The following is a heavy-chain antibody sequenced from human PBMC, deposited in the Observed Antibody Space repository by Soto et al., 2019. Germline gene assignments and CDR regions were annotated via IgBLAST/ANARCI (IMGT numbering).Heavy chain of an antibody. CDR3: ARAAYSNDGLDV. Sequence: DVQLVESGGGLVQPGGSLRLSCAAYRFTFSNYWMTWVRQAPGKGLEWVANIKEDGSEKSHVDSVKGRFTISRDNAKNSLYLQMNSLRAEATAVYYCARAAYSNDGLDVWGQGTTVTVS. CDR2: IKEDGSEK. V-gene: IGHV3-7*04. D-gene: IGHD5-18*01. CDR1: RFTFSNYW. J-gene: IGHJ6*02.